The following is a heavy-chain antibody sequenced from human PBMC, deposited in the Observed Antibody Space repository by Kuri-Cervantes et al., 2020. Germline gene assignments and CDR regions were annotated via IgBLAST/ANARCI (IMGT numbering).Heavy chain of an antibody. Sequence: GESLKISCAASGFTFSGSAMHWVRQASGKGLEWVGRIRSKANSYATAYAATVKGRFTIPRDDSKNTLYLQMNSLRTEDTAVYYCQSPPPVDYWGQGTRVTVSS. V-gene: IGHV3-73*01. CDR1: GFTFSGSA. CDR3: QSPPPVDY. J-gene: IGHJ4*02. CDR2: IRSKANSYAT.